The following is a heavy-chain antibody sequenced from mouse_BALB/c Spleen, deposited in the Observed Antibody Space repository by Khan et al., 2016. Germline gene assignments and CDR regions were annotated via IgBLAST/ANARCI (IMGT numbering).Heavy chain of an antibody. CDR3: AGMHYYYWYFDV. CDR2: INPDSSTI. V-gene: IGHV4-1*02. D-gene: IGHD1-2*01. Sequence: EVKLLESGGGLVQPGGSLKLSCAASGFDFSRYWMSWVRQAPGKGLEWIGEINPDSSTINYTPSLKDKFIISRDNAKHTLYLQMSKVRSEDTALYYCAGMHYYYWYFDVWGAGTTVTVSS. CDR1: GFDFSRYW. J-gene: IGHJ1*01.